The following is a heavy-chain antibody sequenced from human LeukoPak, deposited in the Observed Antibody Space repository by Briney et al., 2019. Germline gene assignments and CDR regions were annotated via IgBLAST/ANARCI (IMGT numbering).Heavy chain of an antibody. CDR1: GFTFSSYG. D-gene: IGHD6-6*01. CDR2: ISYDGGNK. J-gene: IGHJ6*02. CDR3: AKALARPGYYYGMDV. Sequence: GGSLRLSCAASGFTFSSYGMHWVRQAPGKGLEWVAVISYDGGNKYYADSVKGRFTISRDNSKNTLYLQMNSLRAEDTAVYYCAKALARPGYYYGMDVWGQGTTVTVSS. V-gene: IGHV3-30*18.